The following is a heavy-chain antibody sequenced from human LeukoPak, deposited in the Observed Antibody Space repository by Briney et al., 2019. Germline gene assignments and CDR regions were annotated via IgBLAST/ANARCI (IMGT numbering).Heavy chain of an antibody. Sequence: GGSLRLSCAASGFTVSSNYMSWVRQAPGKGLEWVSVIYSGGSTYYADSVKGRFTISRDNSKNTLYLQINSLRAEDTAVYYCARDLIGYGMDVWGQGTTVTVSS. V-gene: IGHV3-66*01. CDR3: ARDLIGYGMDV. J-gene: IGHJ6*02. CDR2: IYSGGST. D-gene: IGHD2-8*01. CDR1: GFTVSSNY.